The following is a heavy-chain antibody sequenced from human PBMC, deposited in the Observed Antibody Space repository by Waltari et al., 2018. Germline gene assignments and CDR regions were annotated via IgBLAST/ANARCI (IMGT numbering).Heavy chain of an antibody. V-gene: IGHV1-2*02. J-gene: IGHJ4*02. CDR2: SNPNTGGT. D-gene: IGHD1-26*01. CDR3: ARVDSGTYTSLDY. Sequence: QVQLVQSGAEMRMPGASVKVSCKASGYTFTGYYIHWVRQAPGQGLEWMGWSNPNTGGTNGAQTFQGRVTLTRDTSISTAYMELTSLGFDDTAVYYCARVDSGTYTSLDYWGQGTLVTVSS. CDR1: GYTFTGYY.